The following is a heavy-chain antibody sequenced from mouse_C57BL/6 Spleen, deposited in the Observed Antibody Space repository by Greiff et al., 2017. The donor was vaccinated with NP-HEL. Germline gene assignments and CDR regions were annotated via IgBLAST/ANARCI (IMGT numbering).Heavy chain of an antibody. CDR1: GYTFTDYE. CDR2: IDPETGGT. D-gene: IGHD1-1*01. J-gene: IGHJ1*03. V-gene: IGHV1-15*01. CDR3: TRSSSSRYWYFDV. Sequence: QVQLKQSGAELVRPGASVTLSCKASGYTFTDYEMHWVKQTPVHGLEWIGAIDPETGGTAYNQKFKGKAILTADKSSSTAYMELRSLTSEDSAVYYCTRSSSSRYWYFDVWGTGTTVTVSS.